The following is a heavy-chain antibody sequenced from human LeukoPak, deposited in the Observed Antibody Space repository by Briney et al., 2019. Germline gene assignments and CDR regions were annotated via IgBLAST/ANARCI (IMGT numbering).Heavy chain of an antibody. CDR2: IYYSGNT. CDR3: ARTTTVVPRLMWFDP. CDR1: GAAISSYY. Sequence: SETLSLTCTVSGAAISSYYWNWIRQPPGKGLEWIGYIYYSGNTNYNPSLKGRVTMSLDTSKNRFSPRLRSVTAADTAVYYCARTTTVVPRLMWFDPWGQGTLVTVSS. V-gene: IGHV4-59*08. J-gene: IGHJ5*02. D-gene: IGHD4-23*01.